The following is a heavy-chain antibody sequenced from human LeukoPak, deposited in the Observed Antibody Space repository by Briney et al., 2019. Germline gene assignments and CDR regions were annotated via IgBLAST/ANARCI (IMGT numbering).Heavy chain of an antibody. J-gene: IGHJ4*02. D-gene: IGHD2-15*01. CDR2: ISGSGVTT. V-gene: IGHV3-23*01. CDR1: GFTFSSNA. Sequence: GGSLRLSCVASGFTFSSNAMSWVRQAPGKGLEWVSIISGSGVTTYSADSVKGRLVISRDNSKNTQYLQMSSLRAEDTAVYYCAKNVVRTFDYWGLGTLVTVSS. CDR3: AKNVVRTFDY.